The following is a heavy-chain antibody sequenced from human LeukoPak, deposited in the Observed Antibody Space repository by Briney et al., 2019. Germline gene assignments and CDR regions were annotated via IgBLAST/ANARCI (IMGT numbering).Heavy chain of an antibody. CDR1: GFTFSDYY. J-gene: IGHJ2*01. Sequence: GGSLRLSCAASGFTFSDYYMSWIRQAPGKGLEWVSYISSSGSTIYYADSVKGRFTISRDNSKTTLYLQMNSLRAEDTAVYYCAKDGGTVITDIHWYFDLWGRGTLVTVSS. CDR3: AKDGGTVITDIHWYFDL. CDR2: ISSSGSTI. D-gene: IGHD4-17*01. V-gene: IGHV3-11*01.